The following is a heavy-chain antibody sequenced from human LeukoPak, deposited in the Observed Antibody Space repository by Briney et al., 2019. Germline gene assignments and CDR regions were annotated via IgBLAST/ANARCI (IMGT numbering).Heavy chain of an antibody. CDR1: GGSFSGYY. Sequence: SETLSLTCAVYGGSFSGYYWSWIRQPPGKGLEWIGKINHSGSTNYNPSLKSRVTISVDTSKNQFSLKLSSVTAADTAVYYCARSRYCGGDCRPPKKARHPTKYYFDYWGQGTLVTVSS. CDR3: ARSRYCGGDCRPPKKARHPTKYYFDY. V-gene: IGHV4-34*01. D-gene: IGHD2-21*02. J-gene: IGHJ4*02. CDR2: INHSGST.